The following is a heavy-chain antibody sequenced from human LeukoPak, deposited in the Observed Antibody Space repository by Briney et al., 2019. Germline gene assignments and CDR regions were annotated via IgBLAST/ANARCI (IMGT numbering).Heavy chain of an antibody. V-gene: IGHV4-4*07. D-gene: IGHD3-22*01. CDR3: ARDTTMIPPLYYMDV. CDR2: IYTSGSA. Sequence: PSETLSLTCTVSGGSLSSYYWSWIRQPAGKGLEWIGRIYTSGSANYNPSLKSRVTMSVDTSKNQFSLKLSSVTAADTAVYYCARDTTMIPPLYYMDVWGKGTTVTVSS. CDR1: GGSLSSYY. J-gene: IGHJ6*03.